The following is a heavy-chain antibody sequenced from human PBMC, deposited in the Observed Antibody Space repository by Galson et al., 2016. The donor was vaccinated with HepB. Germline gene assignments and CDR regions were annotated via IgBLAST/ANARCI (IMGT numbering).Heavy chain of an antibody. CDR1: GFSLSTTGEA. D-gene: IGHD2-15*01. V-gene: IGHV2-5*01. Sequence: PALVKPTQTLTLTCTFSGFSLSTTGEAVGWTRQPPGKALEWLALIHWNDDKRYSPSLKSRLTITKDTSKNQVVLTVTNMDPVDIATYFCAHRRSGYCNTVNCLYFDYWGQGTLATGSS. CDR3: AHRRSGYCNTVNCLYFDY. CDR2: IHWNDDK. J-gene: IGHJ4*02.